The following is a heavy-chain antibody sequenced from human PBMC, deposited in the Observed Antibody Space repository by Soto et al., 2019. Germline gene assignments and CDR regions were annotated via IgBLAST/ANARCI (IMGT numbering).Heavy chain of an antibody. CDR2: ISYDGSNK. CDR3: AKDRMGAGVRGYFDY. Sequence: QVQLVESGGGVVQPGKSLRLSCAGSGFTFSSYGMDWVRQAPGKGLEWVAVISYDGSNKYYADSVKGRFTISRDNSKNTLYLQMSSLRADDTAVYYCAKDRMGAGVRGYFDYWGQGTLGHRLL. V-gene: IGHV3-30*18. D-gene: IGHD3-10*01. CDR1: GFTFSSYG. J-gene: IGHJ4*02.